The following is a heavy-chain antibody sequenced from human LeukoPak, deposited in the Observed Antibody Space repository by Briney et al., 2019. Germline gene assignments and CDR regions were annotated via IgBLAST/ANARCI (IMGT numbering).Heavy chain of an antibody. CDR3: ARGYYDILTGYYRPYDY. CDR2: INPNSGGT. Sequence: ASVKVSCKASGYTFTGYYMHWVRQAPGQGLEWMGWINPNSGGTNYAQKFQGRVTMTRDTSISTAYMELSRLRSDDTAVYYCARGYYDILTGYYRPYDYWGQGTLVTVSS. J-gene: IGHJ4*02. V-gene: IGHV1-2*02. D-gene: IGHD3-9*01. CDR1: GYTFTGYY.